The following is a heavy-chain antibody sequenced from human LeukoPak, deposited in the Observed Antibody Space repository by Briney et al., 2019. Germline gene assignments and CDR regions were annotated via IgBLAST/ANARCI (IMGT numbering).Heavy chain of an antibody. CDR1: GGSFSGYY. CDR2: INHSGST. V-gene: IGHV4-34*01. Sequence: SETLSLTCAVYGGSFSGYYWSWIRQPPGKGLEWIGEINHSGSTNYNPSLKSRVTISVDTSKNQFSLKLSSVTAADTAVYYCARGRHDILTGYYNRYYYMDVWGKGTTVTVSS. J-gene: IGHJ6*03. CDR3: ARGRHDILTGYYNRYYYMDV. D-gene: IGHD3-9*01.